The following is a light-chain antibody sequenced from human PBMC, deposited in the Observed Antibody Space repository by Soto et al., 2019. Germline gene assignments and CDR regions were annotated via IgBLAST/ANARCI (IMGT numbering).Light chain of an antibody. CDR1: ERVHKW. Sequence: DIQMTQSPPALSASVGDRVTITCRASERVHKWLAWYQQKVGKAPKVLIYDASTLETGVPSRFSGSGSGTEFALTISSLQPNDSATYYCQQYHGSSPTFAQGTKVEI. V-gene: IGKV1-5*01. CDR3: QQYHGSSPT. CDR2: DAS. J-gene: IGKJ1*01.